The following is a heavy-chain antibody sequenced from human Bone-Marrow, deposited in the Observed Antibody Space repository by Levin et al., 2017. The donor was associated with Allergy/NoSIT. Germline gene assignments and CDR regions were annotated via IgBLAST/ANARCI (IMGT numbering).Heavy chain of an antibody. J-gene: IGHJ6*02. CDR1: GFDFTNDW. D-gene: IGHD1-26*01. CDR2: VYPADSDT. CDR3: ARSMGRSYYFYYYALDG. V-gene: IGHV5-51*01. Sequence: GESLKISCKASGFDFTNDWIAWVRQMPGKGLELMGLVYPADSDTRYSPSFQGHVTIPADKSIRTAYLPWRSLKASDTAVYYCARSMGRSYYFYYYALDGWGQGTTVTVSS.